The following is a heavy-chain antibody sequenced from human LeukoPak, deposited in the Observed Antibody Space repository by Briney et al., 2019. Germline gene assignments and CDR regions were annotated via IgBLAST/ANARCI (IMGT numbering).Heavy chain of an antibody. CDR2: INPNSGGT. J-gene: IGHJ2*01. Sequence: ATVKDSCKASGYTFTGYYMHWVRHAPGQGLEWMGWINPNSGGTNYAQKFQGRVPMTRDTSISTAYMELSRLRSDDTAVYYCATIGDTEDWYFDLWGRGTLVTVSS. CDR1: GYTFTGYY. V-gene: IGHV1-2*02. D-gene: IGHD4-17*01. CDR3: ATIGDTEDWYFDL.